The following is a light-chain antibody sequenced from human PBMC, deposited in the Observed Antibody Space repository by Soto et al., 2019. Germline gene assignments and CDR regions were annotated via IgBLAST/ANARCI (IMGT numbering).Light chain of an antibody. Sequence: ILMSQSPSSLSASVGDRVTITCRASQDLDNWLAWYQQKPGKAPQVLIYRSSTFKTGVTSRFSGFGSGTEYTLTINGLQPDDFATYYCQQYSSYWTFGQGTTVEI. CDR1: QDLDNW. J-gene: IGKJ1*01. CDR2: RSS. V-gene: IGKV1-5*03. CDR3: QQYSSYWT.